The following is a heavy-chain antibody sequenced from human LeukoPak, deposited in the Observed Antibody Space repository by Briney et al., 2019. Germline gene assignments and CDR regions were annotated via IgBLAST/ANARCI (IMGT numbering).Heavy chain of an antibody. Sequence: GGSLRLSCEVSGFTITNHWMYWVRQAPGRGLVWVSRIKSDERSAAYADSVKGRFTISRDNAKNTLYLQMNSLRAEDTAVYYCARGYSSSNFDYWGQGTLVTVSS. CDR2: IKSDERSA. CDR3: ARGYSSSNFDY. CDR1: GFTITNHW. V-gene: IGHV3-74*03. D-gene: IGHD6-13*01. J-gene: IGHJ4*02.